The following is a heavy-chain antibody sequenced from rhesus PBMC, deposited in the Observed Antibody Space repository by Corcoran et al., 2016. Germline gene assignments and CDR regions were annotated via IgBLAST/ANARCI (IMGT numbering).Heavy chain of an antibody. D-gene: IGHD6-31*01. CDR2: IGGSSGST. CDR3: ARAEYSSGWFFDY. J-gene: IGHJ4*01. Sequence: QVQLQESGPGLVKPSETLSLTCAVSGNSISSGYGWSWIRQPPGKGLGWIGYIGGSSGSTNSNPSLKSRVTISKDTSKNQFSLKLSSVTAADTAVYYCARAEYSSGWFFDYWGQGVLVTVSS. CDR1: GNSISSGYG. V-gene: IGHV4-127*01.